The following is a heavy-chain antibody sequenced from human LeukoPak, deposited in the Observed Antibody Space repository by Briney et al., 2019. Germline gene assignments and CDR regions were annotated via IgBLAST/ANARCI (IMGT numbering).Heavy chain of an antibody. D-gene: IGHD2-2*01. Sequence: GGSLRLPCAASGFTFSRYAMHWVRQAPEKGLEYVAAISYNGGNTYYADSVKGGFTISRDNSKNTLYLQMGSLGAEDMALYYCTRRPAADTFYSDYWGQGILVTVSS. CDR1: GFTFSRYA. V-gene: IGHV3-64*02. CDR2: ISYNGGNT. J-gene: IGHJ4*02. CDR3: TRRPAADTFYSDY.